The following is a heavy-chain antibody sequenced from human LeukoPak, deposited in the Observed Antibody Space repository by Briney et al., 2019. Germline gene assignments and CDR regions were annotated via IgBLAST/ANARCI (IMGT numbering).Heavy chain of an antibody. CDR1: GFTLSSYA. D-gene: IGHD3-22*01. V-gene: IGHV3-30-3*01. CDR3: ASSYYDSSGYPIDY. J-gene: IGHJ4*02. CDR2: ISYDGSNK. Sequence: GGSLRLSCAASGFTLSSYAMHWVRQAPGKGLEWVAVISYDGSNKYYADSVKGRFTISRDNSKNTLYLQMNSLRAEDTAVYYCASSYYDSSGYPIDYWGQGTLVTVSS.